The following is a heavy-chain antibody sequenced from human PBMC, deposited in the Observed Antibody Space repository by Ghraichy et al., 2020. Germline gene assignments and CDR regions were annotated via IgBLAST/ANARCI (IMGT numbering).Heavy chain of an antibody. Sequence: SETLSLTCTVPGGFIITSNSCGSWLRQPPGKGLEWIASFCDGGTTDYNPSLKSRLIISVDTSKKQLSLNLTSVTASDTAMYYCTRRPFRNLGGGFDSWGQGTLVIVSS. V-gene: IGHV4-39*01. CDR2: FCDGGTT. D-gene: IGHD3-16*01. CDR1: GGFIITSNSC. CDR3: TRRPFRNLGGGFDS. J-gene: IGHJ5*01.